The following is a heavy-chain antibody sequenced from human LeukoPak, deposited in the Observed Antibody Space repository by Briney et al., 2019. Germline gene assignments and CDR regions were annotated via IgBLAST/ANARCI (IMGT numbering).Heavy chain of an antibody. V-gene: IGHV3-7*01. J-gene: IGHJ4*02. CDR1: GFTFSSYS. CDR3: ARHRVVTAPSPIDY. D-gene: IGHD2-21*02. Sequence: GGSLRLSCAASGFTFSSYSMNWVRQAPGKGLEWVANIKQDGSEKYYVDSVKGRFTISRDNAKNSLYLQMNSLRAEDTAVYYCARHRVVTAPSPIDYWGQGTLVTVSS. CDR2: IKQDGSEK.